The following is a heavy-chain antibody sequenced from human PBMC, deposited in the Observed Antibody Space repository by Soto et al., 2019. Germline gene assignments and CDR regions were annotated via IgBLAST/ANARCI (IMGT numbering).Heavy chain of an antibody. D-gene: IGHD5-18*01. J-gene: IGHJ6*02. V-gene: IGHV1-69*01. Sequence: QVQLVQSGAEVKKPGSSVKVSCKASGGTFSSYAISWVRQAPGQGLEWMGGSIPIFGTANYAQKFQGRVTLTADESTSTAYMELSSLRSEDTAVYYCARVAPTLSGYSYVYSSTYYYGMDVWGQGTTVTVSS. CDR3: ARVAPTLSGYSYVYSSTYYYGMDV. CDR1: GGTFSSYA. CDR2: SIPIFGTA.